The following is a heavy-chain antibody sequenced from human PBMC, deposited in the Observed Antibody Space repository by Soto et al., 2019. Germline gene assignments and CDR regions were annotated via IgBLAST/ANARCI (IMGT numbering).Heavy chain of an antibody. V-gene: IGHV4-59*01. CDR1: VGSISSYY. J-gene: IGHJ5*02. CDR2: IYYSGSA. Sequence: SETLSLTCTVSVGSISSYYWSWIREPPGKGLEWIGYIYYSGSANYNPSLKSRVTISVDTSKNQFSLKLSSVTAADTAVYYCARYSYGPRNWFDPWGQGTLVTVSS. D-gene: IGHD5-18*01. CDR3: ARYSYGPRNWFDP.